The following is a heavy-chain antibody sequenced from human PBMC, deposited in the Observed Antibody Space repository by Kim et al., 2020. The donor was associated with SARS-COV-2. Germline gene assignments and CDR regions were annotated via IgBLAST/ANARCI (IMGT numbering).Heavy chain of an antibody. J-gene: IGHJ4*02. Sequence: FGTANDAQKFQGRVTITADESTSTAYMELSSLRSEDTAVYYCARGPTFDYWGQGTLVTVSS. CDR3: ARGPTFDY. CDR2: FGTA. V-gene: IGHV1-69*01.